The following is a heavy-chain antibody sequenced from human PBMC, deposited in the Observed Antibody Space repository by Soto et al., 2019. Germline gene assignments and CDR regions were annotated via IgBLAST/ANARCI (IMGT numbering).Heavy chain of an antibody. Sequence: SETLSLTCTVSGGSISSGGYYWSWIRQHPGKGLEWIGYIYYSGSTYYNPPLKSRVTISVDTSKNQFSLKLSSVTAADTAVYYCARGGYNWNDAFDIWGQGTMVTVSS. CDR1: GGSISSGGYY. J-gene: IGHJ3*02. CDR2: IYYSGST. CDR3: ARGGYNWNDAFDI. V-gene: IGHV4-31*03. D-gene: IGHD1-1*01.